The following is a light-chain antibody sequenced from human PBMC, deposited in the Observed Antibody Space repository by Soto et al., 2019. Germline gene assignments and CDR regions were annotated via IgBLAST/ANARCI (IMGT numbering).Light chain of an antibody. CDR2: GAS. Sequence: EIVMTQSPATLSVSQGERANLACRASQSVSNNLAWLQHKPGQAPRLIIYGASARATGIPARFSGSGSGTGFTLTISRLQSEEFAVYCCQQRNDWPPCTFGQGTKVEIK. J-gene: IGKJ1*01. CDR3: QQRNDWPPCT. CDR1: QSVSNN. V-gene: IGKV3-15*01.